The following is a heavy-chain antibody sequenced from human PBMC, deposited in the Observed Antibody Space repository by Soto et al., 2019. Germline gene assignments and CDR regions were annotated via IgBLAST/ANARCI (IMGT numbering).Heavy chain of an antibody. D-gene: IGHD5-18*01. V-gene: IGHV4-31*03. CDR1: GGCIRSGSYY. CDR3: ARQGYRYGQGLDY. J-gene: IGHJ4*02. Sequence: TSETLSLTCTVSGGCIRSGSYYGIWIRQLPVKALEWIGYIYYSGRTYYNPPLKSRVTISVDTSKKQFSLKLSSVTAADTAVYYCARQGYRYGQGLDYWGQGPLVTVYS. CDR2: IYYSGRT.